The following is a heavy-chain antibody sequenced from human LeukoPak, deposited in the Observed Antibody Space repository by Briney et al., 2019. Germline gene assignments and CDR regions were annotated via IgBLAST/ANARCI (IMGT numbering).Heavy chain of an antibody. D-gene: IGHD1-26*01. J-gene: IGHJ4*02. V-gene: IGHV4-39*01. CDR1: GGSISSNSYY. CDR2: IYYSGST. CDR3: ARLLRRELYFDY. Sequence: PSETLSLTCTVSGGSISSNSYYWGWIRQPPGKGLEWIGSIYYSGSTYYNPSLKSRVTISVDTSKNQFSLKLSSVTAADTAVYYCARLLRRELYFDYWGQGTPVTVSS.